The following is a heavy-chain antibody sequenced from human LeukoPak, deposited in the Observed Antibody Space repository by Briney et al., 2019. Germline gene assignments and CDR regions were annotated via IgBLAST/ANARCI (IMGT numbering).Heavy chain of an antibody. V-gene: IGHV3-74*01. CDR3: ARDGRYCSSTSCYAGHDAFDI. Sequence: QTGGSLRLSCAASGFTFSSYWMHWVRQAPGKGLVWVSRINSDGSSTSYAESVKGRCTISRDNSKNTLYLQMNSLRAEDTAVYYCARDGRYCSSTSCYAGHDAFDIWGQGTMVTVSS. CDR1: GFTFSSYW. J-gene: IGHJ3*02. CDR2: INSDGSST. D-gene: IGHD2-2*01.